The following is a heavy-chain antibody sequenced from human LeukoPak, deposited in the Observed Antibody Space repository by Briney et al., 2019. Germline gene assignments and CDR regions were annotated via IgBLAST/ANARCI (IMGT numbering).Heavy chain of an antibody. CDR2: INPNSGGT. CDR3: AKFRGWNSRVFDY. J-gene: IGHJ4*02. Sequence: GASVKVSCKASGYTFTGYYMHWVRQAPGQGLEWMGWINPNSGGTNYAQKFQGRVTMTRDTSISTAYMELSRLRSDDTAVYYCAKFRGWNSRVFDYWGQRTLVTVSS. CDR1: GYTFTGYY. D-gene: IGHD1-7*01. V-gene: IGHV1-2*02.